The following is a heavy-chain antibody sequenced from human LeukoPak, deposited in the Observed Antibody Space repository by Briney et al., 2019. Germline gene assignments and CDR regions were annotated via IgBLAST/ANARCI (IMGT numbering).Heavy chain of an antibody. CDR3: AKGRQNYSDLDY. Sequence: PGGSLRLSCAASGFTFSSYWMSWVRQAPGKGLEWVAVISYDGSNKYYADSVQGRFTISRDNSNNMVYLQMNSLRPEDTAVYYCAKGRQNYSDLDYWGQGTLVTVSS. CDR2: ISYDGSNK. D-gene: IGHD4-17*01. J-gene: IGHJ4*02. V-gene: IGHV3-30*18. CDR1: GFTFSSYW.